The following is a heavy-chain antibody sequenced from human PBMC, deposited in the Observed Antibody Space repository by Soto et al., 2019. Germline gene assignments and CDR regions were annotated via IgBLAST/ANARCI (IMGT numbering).Heavy chain of an antibody. D-gene: IGHD5-18*01. Sequence: GESLRLSCAASGFTLSDHYMDWVRQATGKGREWVGRTRNKGNSYTTEYAASVKGRFTISRDDSKNSLYLQMNSLKTEATAVYYCARVALDSYRYEGLDYWGQGSLVTVSS. CDR3: ARVALDSYRYEGLDY. V-gene: IGHV3-72*01. CDR2: TRNKGNSYTT. J-gene: IGHJ4*02. CDR1: GFTLSDHY.